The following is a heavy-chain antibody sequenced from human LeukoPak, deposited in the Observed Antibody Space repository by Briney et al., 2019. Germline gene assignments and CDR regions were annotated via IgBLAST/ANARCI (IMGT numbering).Heavy chain of an antibody. CDR3: ARVVGRFHTFDY. D-gene: IGHD1-26*01. Sequence: SETLSLTCTVSGGSISSSSYYWGWIRQPPGKGLEWIGSIYYSGSTYYSPSLKSRVTISVDTSKNQFSLKLSSVTAADTAVYYCARVVGRFHTFDYWGQGTLVTVSS. CDR1: GGSISSSSYY. V-gene: IGHV4-39*01. CDR2: IYYSGST. J-gene: IGHJ4*02.